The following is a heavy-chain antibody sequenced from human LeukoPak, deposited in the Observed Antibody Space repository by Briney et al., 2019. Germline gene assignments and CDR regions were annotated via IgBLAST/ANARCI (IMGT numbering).Heavy chain of an antibody. J-gene: IGHJ6*04. CDR2: INHSGST. D-gene: IGHD3-16*01. V-gene: IGHV4-34*01. CDR1: GGSFSGYY. CDR3: GRGGLGESTLYYYYYGMDV. Sequence: PSETLSLTCAVYGGSFSGYYWSWIRQPPGKGLEWIGEINHSGSTNYNPSLKSRVTISVDTSKSQFSLKLRSVTAADTAVYYCGRGGLGESTLYYYYYGMDVWGKGTTVTVSS.